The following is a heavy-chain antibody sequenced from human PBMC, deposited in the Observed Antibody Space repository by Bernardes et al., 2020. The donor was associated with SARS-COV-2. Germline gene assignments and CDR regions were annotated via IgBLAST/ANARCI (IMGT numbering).Heavy chain of an antibody. V-gene: IGHV4-4*02. CDR3: ARDASVSSRGYFDY. Sequence: SEALSLTCAVSGGSIGTSNWWSCVRQPPGKGLEWIGEIYHSGATYYNPSLERRVTISVDMSKNLFSLTLTSVTAADTAVYYCARDASVSSRGYFDYWGRGSLATVSS. D-gene: IGHD2-15*01. CDR2: IYHSGAT. J-gene: IGHJ4*02. CDR1: GGSIGTSNW.